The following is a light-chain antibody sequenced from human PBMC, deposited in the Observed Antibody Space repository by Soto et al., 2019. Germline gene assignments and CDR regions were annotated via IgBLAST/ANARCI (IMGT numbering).Light chain of an antibody. V-gene: IGLV2-14*01. J-gene: IGLJ1*01. Sequence: QSALTQPASVSGSPGQSITISCTGTSCDVGGYNYVSWYQQHPGKAPKLMIYDVRNRASGASNRFSGSKSGNTASLTISGLQAEDEADYYCTSYTSSSTLYVFGTGTKLTVL. CDR2: DVR. CDR3: TSYTSSSTLYV. CDR1: SCDVGGYNY.